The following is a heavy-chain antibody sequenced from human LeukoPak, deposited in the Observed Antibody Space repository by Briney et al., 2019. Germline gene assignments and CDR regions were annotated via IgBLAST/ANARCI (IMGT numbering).Heavy chain of an antibody. CDR2: ISSSGSTI. D-gene: IGHD6-19*01. CDR3: ARVGSGWYRHPFDY. Sequence: GGSLRLSCAASGFTFSSYEMNWVRQAPGKGLEWVSYISSSGSTIYYADSVKGRFTISRDNAKNSLYLQMNGLRAEDTAVYYCARVGSGWYRHPFDYWGQGTLVTVSS. J-gene: IGHJ4*02. V-gene: IGHV3-48*03. CDR1: GFTFSSYE.